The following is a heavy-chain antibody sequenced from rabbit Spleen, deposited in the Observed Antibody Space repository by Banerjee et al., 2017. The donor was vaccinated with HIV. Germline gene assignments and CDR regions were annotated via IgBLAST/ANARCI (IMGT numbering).Heavy chain of an antibody. D-gene: IGHD1-1*01. CDR2: IYGGSVGTT. CDR1: GFSFSSGYW. J-gene: IGHJ4*01. Sequence: QEQLVESGGDLVKPGTSLTLTCTASGFSFSSGYWICWVRQAPGKGLEWIACIYGGSVGTTYYASWVNGRFTISSHNAQNTLYLQPTSLTAADTATYFCARDTGSGHYIDAYFDLWGQGTLVTVS. CDR3: ARDTGSGHYIDAYFDL. V-gene: IGHV1S45*01.